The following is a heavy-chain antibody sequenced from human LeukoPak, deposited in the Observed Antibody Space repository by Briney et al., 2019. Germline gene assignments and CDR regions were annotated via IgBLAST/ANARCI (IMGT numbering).Heavy chain of an antibody. CDR3: ARAPCSSTSCYTVFDY. CDR1: GFTFSSYG. CDR2: ISYDGSNK. Sequence: GRSLRLSCAASGFTFSSYGMHWVRQAPGKGLEWVAVISYDGSNKYYADSVKGRFTISRDNSKNTLYLQMNSLRAEDTAVYYCARAPCSSTSCYTVFDYWGQGTLVTVSS. J-gene: IGHJ4*02. V-gene: IGHV3-30*03. D-gene: IGHD2-2*02.